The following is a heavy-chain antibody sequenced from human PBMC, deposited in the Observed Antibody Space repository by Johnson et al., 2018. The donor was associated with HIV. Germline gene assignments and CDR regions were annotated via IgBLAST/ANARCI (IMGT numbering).Heavy chain of an antibody. CDR3: ARRSGYAFDI. Sequence: VQLVESGGGLAKPAWSPRLSCAASQFTFSGCFMNCVRQAPGNGLELVGQINYKGGNTNLIESAKDRFTISRDNAKNSVYLQMTSLRAEDTAVYYCARRSGYAFDIWGQGTMVTVSS. CDR2: INYKGGNT. CDR1: QFTFSGCF. D-gene: IGHD5-24*01. J-gene: IGHJ3*02. V-gene: IGHV3-25*03.